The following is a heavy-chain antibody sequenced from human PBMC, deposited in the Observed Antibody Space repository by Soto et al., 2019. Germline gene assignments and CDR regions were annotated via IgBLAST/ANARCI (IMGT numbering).Heavy chain of an antibody. D-gene: IGHD2-2*01. J-gene: IGHJ6*02. Sequence: EVQLLESGGGLVQPGGSLRLSCAASGFTFSSYAMSWVRQAPGKGLEWVSAISGSGGSTYYADSVKGRFTISRDNSKNTLYLQMNSLRAEDTAVYYCAKVQSVVPAYYYYYGMDVWGQGTTVTVS. V-gene: IGHV3-23*01. CDR1: GFTFSSYA. CDR3: AKVQSVVPAYYYYYGMDV. CDR2: ISGSGGST.